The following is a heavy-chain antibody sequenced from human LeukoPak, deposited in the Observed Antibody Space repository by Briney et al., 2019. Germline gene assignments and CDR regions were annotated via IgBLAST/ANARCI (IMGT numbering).Heavy chain of an antibody. J-gene: IGHJ4*02. CDR1: GYTFTGYY. Sequence: GASVKVSCKASGYTFTGYYMHWVRQAPGHGLEWIGRINPNSGGTNYAQKSQGRVTMTRDTSISTAYMELSRLRSDDTAVYYCARGTLTFGGVISYWGQGTLVTVSS. CDR3: ARGTLTFGGVISY. D-gene: IGHD3-16*02. CDR2: INPNSGGT. V-gene: IGHV1-2*06.